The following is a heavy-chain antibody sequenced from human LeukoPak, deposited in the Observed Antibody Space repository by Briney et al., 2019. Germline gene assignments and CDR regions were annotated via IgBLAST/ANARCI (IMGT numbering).Heavy chain of an antibody. V-gene: IGHV1-69*13. J-gene: IGHJ5*02. Sequence: ASVKVSCKASGGTFSSYAISWVRQAPGQGLEWMGGIIPIFGTANYAQKFQGRVTITADESTSTAYMELRSLRSDDTAVYYCARDGGQSYDILSGYYNNDWFDPWGQGTLVTVSS. D-gene: IGHD3-9*01. CDR2: IIPIFGTA. CDR1: GGTFSSYA. CDR3: ARDGGQSYDILSGYYNNDWFDP.